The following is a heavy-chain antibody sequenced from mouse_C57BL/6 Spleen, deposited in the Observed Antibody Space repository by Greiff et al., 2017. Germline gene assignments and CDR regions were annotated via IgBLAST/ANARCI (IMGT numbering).Heavy chain of an antibody. V-gene: IGHV1-82*01. J-gene: IGHJ2*01. CDR1: GYAFSSSW. Sequence: VKLQESGPELVKPGASVKISCKASGYAFSSSWMNWVKQRPGKGLEWIGRIYPGDGDTNYNGKFKGKATLTADKSSSTAYMQLSSLTSEDSAVYFCARIGYYYGGYWGQGTTLTVSS. CDR2: IYPGDGDT. CDR3: ARIGYYYGGY. D-gene: IGHD2-14*01.